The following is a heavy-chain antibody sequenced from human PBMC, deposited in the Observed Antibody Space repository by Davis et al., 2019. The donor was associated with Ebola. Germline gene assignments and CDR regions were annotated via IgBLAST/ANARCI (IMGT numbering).Heavy chain of an antibody. V-gene: IGHV3-23*01. Sequence: PGGSLRLSCAASGFTFSSYEMNWVRQAPGKGLEWVSTITSGGDNTYYADSVQGRFTISRDNSKKTLYLQMNSLRAEDTAVYYCAKGSVAMALFDYWGQGTLVTVSS. D-gene: IGHD6-19*01. CDR3: AKGSVAMALFDY. CDR1: GFTFSSYE. J-gene: IGHJ4*02. CDR2: ITSGGDNT.